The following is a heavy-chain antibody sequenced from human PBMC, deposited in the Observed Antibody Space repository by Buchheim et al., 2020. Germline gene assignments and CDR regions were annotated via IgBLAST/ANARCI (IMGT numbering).Heavy chain of an antibody. D-gene: IGHD2-2*02. J-gene: IGHJ6*03. V-gene: IGHV3-21*01. CDR2: ISSTSAKI. Sequence: EVQLVESGGGLVKPGGSLRLSCAASGFTFSSYTMNWARQAPGEGLAWVASISSTSAKIYYADSVKGRFTISRDNAKKSLDLQMNSLRVEDTAVYYCARGYCSTTSCYTREESMDVWGKGTT. CDR1: GFTFSSYT. CDR3: ARGYCSTTSCYTREESMDV.